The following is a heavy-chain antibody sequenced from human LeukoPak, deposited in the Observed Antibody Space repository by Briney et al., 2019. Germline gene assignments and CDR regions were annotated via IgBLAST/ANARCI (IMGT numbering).Heavy chain of an antibody. D-gene: IGHD3-16*01. Sequence: GGSLRLSCAASGFTFSSYWMSWVRQAPGKGLEWVANIKQDGSEKYYVDSVKGRFTISRDNAKNSLYLQLNSLRADDTAVYYCARAPIPYDRSRTDYRFDPWGQGTLVTVAS. CDR2: IKQDGSEK. CDR1: GFTFSSYW. V-gene: IGHV3-7*05. J-gene: IGHJ5*02. CDR3: ARAPIPYDRSRTDYRFDP.